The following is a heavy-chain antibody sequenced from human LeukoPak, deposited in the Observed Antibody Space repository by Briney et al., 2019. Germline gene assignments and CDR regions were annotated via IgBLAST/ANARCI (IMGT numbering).Heavy chain of an antibody. Sequence: PSETLSLTCTVSGGSISSYYWSWIRQPAGKGLEWIGRIYTSGSTYYNPSLKSRVTISVDTSKNQFSLKLSSVTAADTAVYYCARAGLYCSGGSCFAFDIWGQGTMVTVSS. CDR3: ARAGLYCSGGSCFAFDI. V-gene: IGHV4-4*07. CDR2: IYTSGST. J-gene: IGHJ3*02. CDR1: GGSISSYY. D-gene: IGHD2-15*01.